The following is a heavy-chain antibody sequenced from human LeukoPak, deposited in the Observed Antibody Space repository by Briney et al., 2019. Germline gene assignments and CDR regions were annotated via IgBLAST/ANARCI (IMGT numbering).Heavy chain of an antibody. Sequence: PSQTLYLACTVSGGSISSGDYYWSWIRQPPGKGLEWIGYIYYSGSTYYNPSLKSRVTISLDTSKNQFSLKLSSVTAADTAVYYCARELGYCSGGSCYKDWYFDLWGRGTLVTVSS. CDR1: GGSISSGDYY. D-gene: IGHD2-15*01. V-gene: IGHV4-30-4*01. CDR3: ARELGYCSGGSCYKDWYFDL. CDR2: IYYSGST. J-gene: IGHJ2*01.